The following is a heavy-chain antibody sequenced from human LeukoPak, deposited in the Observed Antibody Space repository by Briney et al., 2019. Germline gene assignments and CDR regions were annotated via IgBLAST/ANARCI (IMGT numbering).Heavy chain of an antibody. J-gene: IGHJ3*02. V-gene: IGHV4-59*12. D-gene: IGHD3-16*01. Sequence: PSETLSLTCTVSGGSISDYYWSWIRQPPGKGLEWIGYIFYTGSTNYNPSLKSRVTISVDTSKNQFSLKLSSVTAADTAVYYCARDFGAFDIWGQGTMVTVSS. CDR1: GGSISDYY. CDR3: ARDFGAFDI. CDR2: IFYTGST.